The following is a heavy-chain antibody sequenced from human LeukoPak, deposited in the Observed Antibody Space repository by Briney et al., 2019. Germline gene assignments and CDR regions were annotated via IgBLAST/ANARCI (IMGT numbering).Heavy chain of an antibody. CDR3: ARGGLLWFGELSAMDV. V-gene: IGHV3-74*01. Sequence: GGSLRLSCAASEFTFSSYWMHWVRQAPGKGLVWVSRINSDGSSTSYADSVKGRFTISRDNAKNTLYLQMNSLRAEDTAVYYCARGGLLWFGELSAMDVWGKGTTVTVSS. CDR2: INSDGSST. J-gene: IGHJ6*04. CDR1: EFTFSSYW. D-gene: IGHD3-10*01.